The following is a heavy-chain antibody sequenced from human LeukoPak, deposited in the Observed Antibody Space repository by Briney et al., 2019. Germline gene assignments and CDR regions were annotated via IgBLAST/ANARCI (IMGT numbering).Heavy chain of an antibody. Sequence: ASVTVSFTASGYTCTIYYMHWVRHAPGQGMGGVGIINHSGGSKSHAHKFQGRVTMTRATSTSTIYMELSSLRSEDTAVYYCARAAYYYDSSGYYDFDYWGQGTMVTVSS. D-gene: IGHD3-22*01. CDR2: INHSGGSK. CDR3: ARAAYYYDSSGYYDFDY. J-gene: IGHJ4*02. CDR1: GYTCTIYY. V-gene: IGHV1-46*01.